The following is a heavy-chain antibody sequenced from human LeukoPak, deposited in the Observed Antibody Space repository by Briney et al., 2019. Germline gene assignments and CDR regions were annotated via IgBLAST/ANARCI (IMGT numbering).Heavy chain of an antibody. CDR1: GGSISSYY. D-gene: IGHD3-10*01. CDR2: IYYSGST. V-gene: IGHV4-59*01. CDR3: ARVQGYYGSGRPGDKNAFDI. J-gene: IGHJ3*02. Sequence: SETLSLTCTVSGGSISSYYWSWIRQPPGKGLEWIGYIYYSGSTNYNPSLKSRVTISVDTSKNQFSLKLSSVTAADTAVYYCARVQGYYGSGRPGDKNAFDIWGQGTMVTVSS.